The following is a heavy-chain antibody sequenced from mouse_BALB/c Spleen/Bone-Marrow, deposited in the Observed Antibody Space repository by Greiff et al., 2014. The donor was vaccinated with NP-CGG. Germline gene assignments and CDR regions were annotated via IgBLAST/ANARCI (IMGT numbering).Heavy chain of an antibody. CDR3: TYMGYCGSSYAMAY. Sequence: VQLQPSGAELVPPGASVKLSCTASGYTFTSYWLPWVTLRPGPGFEWIGAISPSNGGTNYNENFKRKATLTVDKSSSTAYMQLSSLPSEDSAVYYCTYMGYCGSSYAMAYWGQGTSVTVSS. CDR2: ISPSNGGT. CDR1: GYTFTSYW. V-gene: IGHV1S16*01. J-gene: IGHJ4*01. D-gene: IGHD1-1*01.